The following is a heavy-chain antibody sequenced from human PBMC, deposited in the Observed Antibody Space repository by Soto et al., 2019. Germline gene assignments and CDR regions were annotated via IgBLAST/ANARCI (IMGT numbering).Heavy chain of an antibody. CDR1: GFTFTTYG. CDR2: ISYDGSHA. V-gene: IGHV3-30*18. CDR3: AKARTYSFASGFDY. D-gene: IGHD1-26*01. J-gene: IGHJ4*02. Sequence: QVQLVDSGGGVVQPGRSLRLSCAASGFTFTTYGMHWVRRAPGKGLEWVAVISYDGSHAYYADSVKGRFTISRDNSKNTLYLQINSMRAEDTAVYYCAKARTYSFASGFDYWGRGTLVTVSS.